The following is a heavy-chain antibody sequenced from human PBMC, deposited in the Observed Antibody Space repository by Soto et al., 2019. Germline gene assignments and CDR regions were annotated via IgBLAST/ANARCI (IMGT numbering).Heavy chain of an antibody. Sequence: EVQLVESGGGLVQPGGSLRLSCAASGMTFTNYDMHWVRQGTGKGLEWVSSVSRAGDTYYLDSVRGRFTISRDDARNSLYLQMNSLRAGDTAVYYCTRDLGGYQLDYWGQGTLVTVSS. D-gene: IGHD2-2*01. CDR2: VSRAGDT. J-gene: IGHJ4*02. V-gene: IGHV3-13*04. CDR1: GMTFTNYD. CDR3: TRDLGGYQLDY.